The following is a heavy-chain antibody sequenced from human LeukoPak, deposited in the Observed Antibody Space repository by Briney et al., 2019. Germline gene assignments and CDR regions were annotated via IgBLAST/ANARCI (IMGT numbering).Heavy chain of an antibody. D-gene: IGHD6-19*01. Sequence: GGSLRVPRAASGFTFSINDMSWVRPAPGRGLEWVSISSVRGGATYYADSVKGRFTISRDNSKNTLYLQMNSLRAEDTAVYYCAKGGWLEYWGEGSLVTVSS. CDR3: AKGGWLEY. J-gene: IGHJ4*02. CDR1: GFTFSIND. CDR2: SSVRGGAT. V-gene: IGHV3-23*01.